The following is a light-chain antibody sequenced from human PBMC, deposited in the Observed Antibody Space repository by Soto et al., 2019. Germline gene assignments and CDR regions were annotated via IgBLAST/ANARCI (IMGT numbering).Light chain of an antibody. Sequence: DIQMTQSPSTLSAFVGDRVTITCRASQSIGSWLAWYQQKPGKAPKLLIYDASSLESGVPSRFSGSGSGTEFTLTISSLQPDHFATYYCQQYNTYSPQRTFGQGTKVDIK. CDR1: QSIGSW. CDR3: QQYNTYSPQRT. CDR2: DAS. J-gene: IGKJ1*01. V-gene: IGKV1-5*01.